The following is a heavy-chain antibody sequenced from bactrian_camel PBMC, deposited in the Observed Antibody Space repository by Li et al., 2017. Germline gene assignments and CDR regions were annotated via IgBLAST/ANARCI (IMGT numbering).Heavy chain of an antibody. V-gene: IGHV3S1*01. J-gene: IGHJ4*01. D-gene: IGHD3*01. CDR3: ATGSLCGY. Sequence: HVQLVESGGGLVEPGGSLRLSCEASGFTFSSYWMYWVRQAPGKGLEWVSAIESGGDNTYVSNSMKDRFAISRDNAKNTLYLHLNNLKTDDTAVYYCATGSLCGYWGQGTQVTVS. CDR2: IESGGDNT. CDR1: GFTFSSYW.